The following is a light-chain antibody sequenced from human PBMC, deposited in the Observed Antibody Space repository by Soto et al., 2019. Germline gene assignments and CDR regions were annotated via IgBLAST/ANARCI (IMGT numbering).Light chain of an antibody. CDR2: AAS. J-gene: IGKJ2*01. V-gene: IGKV3-20*01. Sequence: EIVLTQSPGTLSLSPGDRATLSCRASQSVYGNYLDWYQQKPGQAPRLLIYAASSRATGIPDRFSGSGSGTDFTLTISRLEPEDFAVYYCQQYGSSLMYTFGQGTKLEIK. CDR3: QQYGSSLMYT. CDR1: QSVYGNY.